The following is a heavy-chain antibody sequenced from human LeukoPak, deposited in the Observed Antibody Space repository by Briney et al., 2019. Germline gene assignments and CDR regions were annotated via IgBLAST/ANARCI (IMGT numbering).Heavy chain of an antibody. J-gene: IGHJ6*04. CDR1: GYSFTSYW. CDR3: ARSYYCDSSGYYYLESMDV. Sequence: GESLKISCKGSGYSFTSYWIGWVRQMPGKGLEWMGIIYPGDSDTRYSPSFQGQVTISADKSISTAYLQWSSLKASDTAMYYCARSYYCDSSGYYYLESMDVWGKGTTVTVSS. V-gene: IGHV5-51*01. CDR2: IYPGDSDT. D-gene: IGHD3-22*01.